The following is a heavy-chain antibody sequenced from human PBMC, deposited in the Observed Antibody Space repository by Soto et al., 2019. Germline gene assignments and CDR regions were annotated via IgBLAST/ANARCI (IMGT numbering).Heavy chain of an antibody. V-gene: IGHV4-4*02. CDR3: ARRSGSYWFDP. J-gene: IGHJ5*02. D-gene: IGHD1-26*01. CDR2: VFHSGST. CDR1: GGSISSSNW. Sequence: SETLSLTCAVSGGSISSSNWWSWVRQPPGKGLEWIGEVFHSGSTNYNSSLKTRVTVSVDKSKSQFSLKLSSVSAADTAVYFCARRSGSYWFDPWGQGILVTVSS.